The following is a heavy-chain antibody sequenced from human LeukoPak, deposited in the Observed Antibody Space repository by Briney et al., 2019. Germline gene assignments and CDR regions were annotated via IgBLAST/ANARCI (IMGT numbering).Heavy chain of an antibody. V-gene: IGHV3-48*03. CDR2: ISSSGSTI. J-gene: IGHJ4*02. D-gene: IGHD3-22*01. CDR3: ASYYYDRRGYYSGGDY. CDR1: GFTFDRYS. Sequence: PGGSLRLSCAASGFTFDRYSMTWVRQAPGKGLEWVSYISSSGSTIYYADSVKGRFTISRDNAKNSLYLQMNSLRAEDTAVYFCASYYYDRRGYYSGGDYWGQGPLVTVSS.